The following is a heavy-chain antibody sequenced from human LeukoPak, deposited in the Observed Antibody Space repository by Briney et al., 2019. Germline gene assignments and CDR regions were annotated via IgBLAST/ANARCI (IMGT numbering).Heavy chain of an antibody. D-gene: IGHD1-1*01. J-gene: IGHJ5*02. CDR3: ARDIGVAPPDNLNNWFDP. Sequence: PSETLSLTCTVSGYSISSGYYWGWIRQPPGKGLEWIGSIYYSGSTYYNPSLKSRVTISVDTSKNQFSLKLSSVTAADTAVYYCARDIGVAPPDNLNNWFDPWGQGTLVTVSS. CDR2: IYYSGST. V-gene: IGHV4-38-2*02. CDR1: GYSISSGYY.